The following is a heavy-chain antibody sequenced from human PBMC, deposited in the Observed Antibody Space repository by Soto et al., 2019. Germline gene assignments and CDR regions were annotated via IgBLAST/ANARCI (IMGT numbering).Heavy chain of an antibody. V-gene: IGHV4-59*01. Sequence: SETLSLTCTVSGGSISSYYWSWIRQPPGKGLEWIGFIYNSGSTNYNPSLKSRVTISMDMSRNQFSLILSSVTAADTAVYYCARAHDDYGAFDIWGQGTMVTVSS. D-gene: IGHD4-17*01. CDR3: ARAHDDYGAFDI. J-gene: IGHJ3*02. CDR1: GGSISSYY. CDR2: IYNSGST.